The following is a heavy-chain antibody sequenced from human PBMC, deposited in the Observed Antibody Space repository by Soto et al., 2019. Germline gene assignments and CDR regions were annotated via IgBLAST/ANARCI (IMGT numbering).Heavy chain of an antibody. CDR1: GGTIRSPDW. Sequence: SETLSLTCGVSGGTIRSPDWWTWVRQPPGKGLEWIGEIFQSGSTNYTPSLESRVTISVDKSKNQFSLTLTSVTAADTAVYFCARGRGRYSSGWSWFDPWGQGILVTAPQ. J-gene: IGHJ5*02. D-gene: IGHD6-19*01. CDR3: ARGRGRYSSGWSWFDP. CDR2: IFQSGST. V-gene: IGHV4-4*02.